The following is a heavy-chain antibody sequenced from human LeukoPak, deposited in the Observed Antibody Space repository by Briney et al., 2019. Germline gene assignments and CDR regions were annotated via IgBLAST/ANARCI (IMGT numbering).Heavy chain of an antibody. Sequence: GGSLRLSCSVSGFTFGNYAMHWVRQAPGKGLDWVSLISGDGGSTYYADSVMGRFTISRDNSKNSLYLQMNSLRTEDAALYYCAKSEAGYGYGKLYYYYYYMDVWGTGTTVTVSS. D-gene: IGHD5-18*01. CDR1: GFTFGNYA. V-gene: IGHV3-43*02. CDR3: AKSEAGYGYGKLYYYYYYMDV. CDR2: ISGDGGST. J-gene: IGHJ6*03.